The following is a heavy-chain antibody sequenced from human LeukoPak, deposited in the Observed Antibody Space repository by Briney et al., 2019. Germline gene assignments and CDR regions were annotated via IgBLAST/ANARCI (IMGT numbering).Heavy chain of an antibody. Sequence: PGGSLRLSCAASGFTFSSYSMNWVRQAPGKGLEWVSYISSSSTIYYADSVKGRFTISRDNAKNSLYLQMNSLRAEDTAVYYCARDQHYYDSSGYRALDYWGQGTLVTVSS. V-gene: IGHV3-48*01. CDR2: ISSSSTI. CDR3: ARDQHYYDSSGYRALDY. D-gene: IGHD3-22*01. CDR1: GFTFSSYS. J-gene: IGHJ4*02.